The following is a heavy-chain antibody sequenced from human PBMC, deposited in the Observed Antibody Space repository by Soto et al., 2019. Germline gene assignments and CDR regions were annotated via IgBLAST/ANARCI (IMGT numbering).Heavy chain of an antibody. J-gene: IGHJ4*02. CDR2: ITAGDNRT. Sequence: GGSLRLSCVASGFTFSGYAMTWLRQAPGKGLEWVSTITAGDNRTYYADSVKGRFTISRDNSKNTLYLQMDSLRADDTAVYCCAKQFGVVAYDHWGQGTLVTVSS. CDR1: GFTFSGYA. D-gene: IGHD3-3*01. V-gene: IGHV3-23*01. CDR3: AKQFGVVAYDH.